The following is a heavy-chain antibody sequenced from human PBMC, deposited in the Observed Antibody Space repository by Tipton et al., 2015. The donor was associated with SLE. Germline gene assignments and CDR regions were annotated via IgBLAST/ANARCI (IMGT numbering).Heavy chain of an antibody. CDR1: DDSVSSAYY. Sequence: TLSLTGIVSDDSVSSAYYWAWIRQPPGKGLQWIACIYRTGTTYVNPSLKSRVSMSMDTSNNRFSLTMTSLTVADTAVYYCARSWSGRREFDYWGPGTLVTVSS. D-gene: IGHD1-26*01. CDR2: IYRTGTT. CDR3: ARSWSGRREFDY. V-gene: IGHV4-38-2*02. J-gene: IGHJ4*02.